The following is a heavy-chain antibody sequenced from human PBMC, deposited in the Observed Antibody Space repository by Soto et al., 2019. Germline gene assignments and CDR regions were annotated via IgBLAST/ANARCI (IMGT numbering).Heavy chain of an antibody. J-gene: IGHJ3*02. V-gene: IGHV3-30-3*01. CDR1: GFTFSSYA. D-gene: IGHD3-22*01. Sequence: GGSLRLSCAASGFTFSSYAMHWVRQAPGKGLEWVAVISYDGSNKYYADSVKGRFTISRDNSKNTLYLQMNSLRAEDTAVYYCARGRPHYYYDSSVKGDAFDIWGQGTMVTVSS. CDR3: ARGRPHYYYDSSVKGDAFDI. CDR2: ISYDGSNK.